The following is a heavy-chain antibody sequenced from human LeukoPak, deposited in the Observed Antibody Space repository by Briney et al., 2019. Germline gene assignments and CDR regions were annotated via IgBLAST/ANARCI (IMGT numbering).Heavy chain of an antibody. J-gene: IGHJ3*02. CDR1: GFTFSSYA. Sequence: PGGSLRLSCAASGFTFSSYAMSWVRQAPGKGLEWVSAISGGADTTYYADSVKGRFTISRDNSKNTLHLQMNSLRAEDTAVYYCAKDCRQMATYDAFDIWGQGTMVTVSS. D-gene: IGHD5-24*01. CDR3: AKDCRQMATYDAFDI. CDR2: ISGGADTT. V-gene: IGHV3-23*01.